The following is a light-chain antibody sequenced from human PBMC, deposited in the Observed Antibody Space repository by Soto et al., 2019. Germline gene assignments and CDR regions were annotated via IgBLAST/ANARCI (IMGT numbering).Light chain of an antibody. CDR1: QSVSSY. V-gene: IGKV3-11*01. Sequence: EIVLTQSPATLSLSPGERATLSCRASQSVSSYLAWYKQKPGQAPRLLIYDASNGATGIPARFSGSGSGTDFTLTISSLEPEDFAVYYCQQRSNFGQGTKVEIK. CDR2: DAS. J-gene: IGKJ1*01. CDR3: QQRSN.